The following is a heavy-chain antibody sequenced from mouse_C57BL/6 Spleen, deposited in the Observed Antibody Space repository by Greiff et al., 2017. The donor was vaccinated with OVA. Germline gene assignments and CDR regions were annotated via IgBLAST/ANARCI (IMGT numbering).Heavy chain of an antibody. CDR1: GYTFTSYW. D-gene: IGHD2-4*01. J-gene: IGHJ4*01. CDR2: IYPSDSET. CDR3: ASSYYDYGAMDY. V-gene: IGHV1-61*01. Sequence: QVQLQQPGAELVRPGSSVKLSCKASGYTFTSYWMDWVKQRPGQGLEWIGNIYPSDSETHYNQKFKDKATLTVDKSSSTAYMQLSSLTSEDSAVYYCASSYYDYGAMDYWGQGTSVTVSS.